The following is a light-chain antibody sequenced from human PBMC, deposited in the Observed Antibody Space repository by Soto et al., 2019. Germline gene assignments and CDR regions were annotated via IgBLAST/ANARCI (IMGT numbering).Light chain of an antibody. CDR1: SSDIGAYNY. J-gene: IGLJ1*01. CDR2: EVS. Sequence: QSVLTQPASVSGSPGQSITISCTGSSSDIGAYNYVSWFQQYPGKAPKLIISEVSNRPSGVSNRFSGSKSGTAASLTTSGLQTEEEADYFCFSFTTDWTHVFGTGTKVTGL. V-gene: IGLV2-14*01. CDR3: FSFTTDWTHV.